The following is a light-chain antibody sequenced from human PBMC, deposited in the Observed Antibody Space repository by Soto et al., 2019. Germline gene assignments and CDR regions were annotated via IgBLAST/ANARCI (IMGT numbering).Light chain of an antibody. J-gene: IGLJ2*01. CDR3: SSYTSSSTLRV. V-gene: IGLV2-14*01. CDR1: SSDVGGYNY. Sequence: QSALTQPASVSGSPGQSITISCTGTSSDVGGYNYVSWYQQHPGKAPKLMIYDGSNRPSGVSNRFSGSKSGKKASLTISGLQAEDEADYYCSSYTSSSTLRVFGGGTQLTVL. CDR2: DGS.